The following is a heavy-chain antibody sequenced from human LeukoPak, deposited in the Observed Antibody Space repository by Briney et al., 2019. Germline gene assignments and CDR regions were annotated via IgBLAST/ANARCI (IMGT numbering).Heavy chain of an antibody. V-gene: IGHV1-2*02. D-gene: IGHD4-11*01. J-gene: IGHJ4*02. CDR3: ARDLGTVTTNYFDY. CDR2: SNPNSGGT. CDR1: GYTFSGYY. Sequence: ASVKVSCKASGYTFSGYYMHWVRQAPGQGLEWMGWSNPNSGGTNYAQKFRGRVTMTRDTSISTAYMELSRLRSDDTAVYYCARDLGTVTTNYFDYWGKGTLVTVSS.